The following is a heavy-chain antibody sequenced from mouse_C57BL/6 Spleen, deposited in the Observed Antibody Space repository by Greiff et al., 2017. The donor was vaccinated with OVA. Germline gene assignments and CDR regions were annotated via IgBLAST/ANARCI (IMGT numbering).Heavy chain of an antibody. J-gene: IGHJ3*01. D-gene: IGHD2-4*01. CDR1: GYTFTTYP. CDR2: FHPYNDDT. Sequence: VQLQQSGAELVKPGASVKMSCKASGYTFTTYPIEWMKQNHGKSLEWIGNFHPYNDDTKYNEKFKGKATLTVEKSSSTVYLELSRLTSDDSAVYFGARGDDYGRAWFAYWGQGTLVTVSA. CDR3: ARGDDYGRAWFAY. V-gene: IGHV1-47*01.